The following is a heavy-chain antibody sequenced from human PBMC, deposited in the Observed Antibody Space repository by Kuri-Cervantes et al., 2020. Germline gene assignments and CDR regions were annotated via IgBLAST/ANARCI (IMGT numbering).Heavy chain of an antibody. Sequence: GESLKISCKASGYTFTSYGISWVRQAPGQGLEWMGWISAYNGNTNYAQKLQGRVTMTTDTSTSTAYMELRSLRSDDTAVYYCARARTPPYYFDYWGQGTLVTVSS. V-gene: IGHV1-18*01. CDR2: ISAYNGNT. CDR3: ARARTPPYYFDY. J-gene: IGHJ4*02. CDR1: GYTFTSYG.